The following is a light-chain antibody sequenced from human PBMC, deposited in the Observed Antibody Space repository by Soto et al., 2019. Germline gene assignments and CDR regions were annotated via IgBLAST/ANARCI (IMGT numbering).Light chain of an antibody. CDR3: MQSTHWPPWT. V-gene: IGKV2-30*02. J-gene: IGKJ1*01. CDR2: KVS. CDR1: QSLVHSDGNTY. Sequence: DVVLTQSPLSLPVTLGQPASISCRSSQSLVHSDGNTYLNWFLQRPGQSPRRLIYKVSNRESGVPDRLSGIGSGTDFTLKISRVEAEDVGVSYCMQSTHWPPWTFGRGTKVEIK.